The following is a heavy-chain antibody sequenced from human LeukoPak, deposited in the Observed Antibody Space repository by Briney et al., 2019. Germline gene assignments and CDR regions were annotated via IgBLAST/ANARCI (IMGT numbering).Heavy chain of an antibody. CDR2: IIPIFGTA. CDR3: ARVRDYYYYYMDV. V-gene: IGHV1-69*06. CDR1: GGTFSSYA. J-gene: IGHJ6*03. Sequence: ASVKLSCKASGGTFSSYAISWVRQAPGQGLEWMGGIIPIFGTANYAQKFQGRVTITADKSTSTAYMELSSLRSEDTAVYYCARVRDYYYYYMDVWGKGTTVTVSS.